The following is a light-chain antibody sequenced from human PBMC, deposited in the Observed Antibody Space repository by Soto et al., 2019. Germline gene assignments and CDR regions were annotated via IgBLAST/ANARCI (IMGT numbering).Light chain of an antibody. CDR3: LQYNIWPRT. CDR1: QSVSSY. Sequence: IMMTQSPDTLSVSPGERVTLSCRASQSVSSYLAWYQQKPGQAPRLLISGASTRATGIPARFSGSGSGTDFTLTISSLQSEDFALYYCLQYNIWPRTFGQGTKVAIK. CDR2: GAS. J-gene: IGKJ1*01. V-gene: IGKV3-15*01.